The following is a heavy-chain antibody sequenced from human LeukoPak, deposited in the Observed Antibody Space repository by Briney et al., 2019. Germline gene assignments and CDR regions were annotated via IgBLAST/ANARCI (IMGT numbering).Heavy chain of an antibody. CDR1: GASTSHFY. Sequence: PSETLSLTCTVSGASTSHFYWNWIRQPPGRGLEWIGYMHNSGSSKHNPSLKSRVTISIDTSQNQFSLQLTSVTAADTAIYYCARSAEWLRNAFDIWGQGTMVSVSS. CDR2: MHNSGSS. V-gene: IGHV4-59*01. D-gene: IGHD5-12*01. J-gene: IGHJ3*02. CDR3: ARSAEWLRNAFDI.